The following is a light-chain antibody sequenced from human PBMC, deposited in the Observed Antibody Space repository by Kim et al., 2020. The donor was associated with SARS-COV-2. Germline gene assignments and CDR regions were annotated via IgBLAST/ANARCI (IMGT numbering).Light chain of an antibody. V-gene: IGKV3-20*01. J-gene: IGKJ2*01. CDR2: GAS. CDR1: ESVSSNY. Sequence: LSPGDRATLSCRASESVSSNYIAWYQQKPGQAPRLLIYGASSRATGITDRFSGSGSVTDFTLTISRLEPEDFAVYYCQQYGSSPRTFGQGTKLEI. CDR3: QQYGSSPRT.